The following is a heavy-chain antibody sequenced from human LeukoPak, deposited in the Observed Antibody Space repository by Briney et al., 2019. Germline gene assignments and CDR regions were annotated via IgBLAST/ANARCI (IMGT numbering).Heavy chain of an antibody. V-gene: IGHV4-34*01. D-gene: IGHD3-10*01. CDR1: GGSISSYY. J-gene: IGHJ4*02. Sequence: SETLSLTCTVSGGSISSYYWGWIRQPPGKGLEWIGEINHSGSTNYNPSLKSRVTISVDTSKNQFSLKLSSVTAADTAVYYCASAVGQPTDTSGGYWGQGTLVTVSS. CDR3: ASAVGQPTDTSGGY. CDR2: INHSGST.